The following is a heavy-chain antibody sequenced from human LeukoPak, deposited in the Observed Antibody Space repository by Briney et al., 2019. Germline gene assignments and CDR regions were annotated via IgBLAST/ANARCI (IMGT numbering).Heavy chain of an antibody. CDR3: ARVVGLRGYYMDV. CDR2: ISYDGSNK. J-gene: IGHJ6*03. CDR1: GFTFSSYA. D-gene: IGHD1-26*01. V-gene: IGHV3-30*04. Sequence: GGSLRLSCAASGFTFSSYAMHWVRQAPGKGLEWVAVISYDGSNKYYADSVKGRFTISRDNSKNTLYLQMNSLRAEDTAVYYCARVVGLRGYYMDVRGKGTTVTVSS.